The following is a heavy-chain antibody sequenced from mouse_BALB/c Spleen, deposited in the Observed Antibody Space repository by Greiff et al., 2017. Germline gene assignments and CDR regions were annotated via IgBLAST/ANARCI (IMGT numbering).Heavy chain of an antibody. D-gene: IGHD2-1*01. Sequence: EVQLVESGGGLVKPGGSLKLSCAASGFTFSSYTMSWVRQTPEKRLEWVATISSGGSYTYYPDSVKGRFTISRDNAKNTLYLQMSSLKSEDTAMYYCTRGGGNYDAMDYWGQGTSVTVSS. CDR2: ISSGGSYT. V-gene: IGHV5-6-4*01. J-gene: IGHJ4*01. CDR3: TRGGGNYDAMDY. CDR1: GFTFSSYT.